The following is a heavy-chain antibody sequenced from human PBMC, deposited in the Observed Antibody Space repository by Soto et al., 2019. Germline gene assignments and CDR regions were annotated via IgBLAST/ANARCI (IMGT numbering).Heavy chain of an antibody. CDR1: GYTFSDYY. CDR3: ASHYVMWSGYLSRVDY. V-gene: IGHV3-11*01. J-gene: IGHJ4*02. Sequence: GGSLRLSCAASGYTFSDYYMSWIRQAPGKGLEWISYIDTSSTKIYYADSVKGRFTISRDNAKNSLYLDMNSLRDEDTAVYYCASHYVMWSGYLSRVDYCCQGPRVTVSS. CDR2: IDTSSTKI. D-gene: IGHD3-3*01.